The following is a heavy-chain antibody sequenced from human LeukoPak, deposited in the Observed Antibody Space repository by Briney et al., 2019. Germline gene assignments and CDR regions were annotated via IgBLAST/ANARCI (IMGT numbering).Heavy chain of an antibody. CDR2: INHSGST. CDR1: GGSFSGYY. D-gene: IGHD1-26*01. V-gene: IGHV4-34*01. CDR3: ARGIGGATTIYYYYYYYMDV. J-gene: IGHJ6*03. Sequence: SETLSLTCAVYGGSFSGYYWSWIRQPPGKGLEWIGEINHSGSTNYNPSLKSRVTISVDTSKNQFSLKLSSVTAADTAVHYCARGIGGATTIYYYYYYYMDVWGKWTTVTVSS.